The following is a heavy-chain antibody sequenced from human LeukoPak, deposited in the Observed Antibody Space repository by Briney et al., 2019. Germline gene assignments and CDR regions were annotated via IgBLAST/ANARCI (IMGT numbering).Heavy chain of an antibody. CDR3: ARRYCSGGSCYPLPDAFDI. D-gene: IGHD2-15*01. J-gene: IGHJ3*02. Sequence: SETLSLTCAVSGGSISSSSYYWGWIRQPPGKGLEWIGSIYYSGSTYYNPSLKSRVTISVDTSKNQFSLKLSSVTAADTAVYYCARRYCSGGSCYPLPDAFDIWGQGTMVTVSS. CDR1: GGSISSSSYY. V-gene: IGHV4-39*01. CDR2: IYYSGST.